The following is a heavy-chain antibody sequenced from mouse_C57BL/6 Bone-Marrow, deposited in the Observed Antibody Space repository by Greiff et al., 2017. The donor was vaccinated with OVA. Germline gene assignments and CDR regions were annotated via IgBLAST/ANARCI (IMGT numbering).Heavy chain of an antibody. J-gene: IGHJ3*01. D-gene: IGHD2-3*01. CDR2: IDPENGDT. CDR3: TARGYYWFAY. CDR1: GFNIKDDY. Sequence: EVKLMESGAELVRPGASVKLSCTASGFNIKDDYMHWVKQRPEQGLEWIGWIDPENGDTEYASKFQGKATITADTSSNTAYLQLSSLTSVDTAVYYCTARGYYWFAYWGQGTLVTVSA. V-gene: IGHV14-4*01.